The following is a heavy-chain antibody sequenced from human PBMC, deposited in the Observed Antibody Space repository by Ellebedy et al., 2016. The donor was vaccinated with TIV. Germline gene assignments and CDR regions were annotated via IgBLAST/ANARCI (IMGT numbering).Heavy chain of an antibody. CDR2: IIPIFGTA. CDR3: ARVPPLFGDFGYYYYGMDV. D-gene: IGHD2-21*02. Sequence: ASVKVSCKASGYTFTSYGISWVRQAPGQGLEWMGGIIPIFGTANYAQKFQGRVTITADKSTSTAYMELSSLRSEDTAVYYCARVPPLFGDFGYYYYGMDVWGQGTTVTVSS. V-gene: IGHV1-69*06. CDR1: GYTFTSYG. J-gene: IGHJ6*02.